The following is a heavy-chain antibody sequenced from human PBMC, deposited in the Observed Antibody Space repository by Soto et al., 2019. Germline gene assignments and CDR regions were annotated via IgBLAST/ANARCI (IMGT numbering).Heavy chain of an antibody. Sequence: IRQPPGKGPEWIASIYHGRTTFYNPSLKIRITISVDTSNNQFSLKLTSVTAADTAVFYCARVHVILVAGTTLAYWGNGTTDPGS. CDR3: ARVHVILVAGTTLAY. D-gene: IGHD6-19*01. CDR2: IYHGRTT. V-gene: IGHV4-38-2*01. J-gene: IGHJ6*03.